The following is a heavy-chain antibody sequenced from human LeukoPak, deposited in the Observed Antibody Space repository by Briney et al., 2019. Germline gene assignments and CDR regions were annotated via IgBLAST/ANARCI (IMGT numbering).Heavy chain of an antibody. V-gene: IGHV4-4*07. CDR2: IYTSGST. D-gene: IGHD6-19*01. CDR3: ASGSRQWLVRGRDYYYYYMDV. Sequence: NASETLSLTCTVSGGSISSYYWSWIRQPAGKGLEWIGRIYTSGSTNYNPSLKSQVTMSVDTSKNQFSLKLSSVTAADTAVYYCASGSRQWLVRGRDYYYYYMDVWGKGTPVAVSS. CDR1: GGSISSYY. J-gene: IGHJ6*03.